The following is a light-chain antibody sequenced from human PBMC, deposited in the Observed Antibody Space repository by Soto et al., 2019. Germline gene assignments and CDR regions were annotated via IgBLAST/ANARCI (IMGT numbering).Light chain of an antibody. J-gene: IGKJ1*01. Sequence: EIVMTQSPATLSVSPGERATLSCRASQSVNSNLAWYQQKPGQAPRLLIYGASTRATAIPARFSGSGSGTEFNLTISSLQSEDFAVYYCQQYNDWPPRTFGQGTKVEIK. V-gene: IGKV3-15*01. CDR3: QQYNDWPPRT. CDR2: GAS. CDR1: QSVNSN.